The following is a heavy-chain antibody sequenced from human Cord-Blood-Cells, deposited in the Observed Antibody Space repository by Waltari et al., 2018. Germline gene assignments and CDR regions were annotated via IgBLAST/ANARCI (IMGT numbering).Heavy chain of an antibody. D-gene: IGHD2-2*01. V-gene: IGHV4-34*01. J-gene: IGHJ6*02. CDR2: INHSGST. CDR3: ASGRGYCSSTSCYWYYYGMDV. CDR1: GGSFSGYY. Sequence: QVQLQQWGAGLLKPSETLSLTCAVYGGSFSGYYWSWIRQPPGKGLEWIGEINHSGSTNYNPSLKSRVTISVDTSKNQFSLKLSSVTAADTAVYYCASGRGYCSSTSCYWYYYGMDVWGQGTTVTVS.